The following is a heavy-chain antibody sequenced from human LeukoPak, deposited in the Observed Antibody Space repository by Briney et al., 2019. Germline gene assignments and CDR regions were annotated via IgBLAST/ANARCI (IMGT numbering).Heavy chain of an antibody. V-gene: IGHV4-39*01. CDR3: ARQKASSSWYYFDL. CDR1: GGSISSSNYY. J-gene: IGHJ4*02. CDR2: LYYTGSN. D-gene: IGHD6-13*01. Sequence: PSETLSLTCTVSGGSISSSNYYWGWIRQPPGKGLEWIGSLYYTGSNYSNPSLKSRVTISVDTSKNQFSLKLRSVTAADTALYFCARQKASSSWYYFDLWGQGTLVTVPS.